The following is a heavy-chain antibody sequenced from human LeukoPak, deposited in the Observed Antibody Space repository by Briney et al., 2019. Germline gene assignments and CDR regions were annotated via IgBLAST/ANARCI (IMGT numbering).Heavy chain of an antibody. CDR2: ISGSGSST. CDR3: AKVIAVAGIAFDY. Sequence: PGGSLRLSCAASGFTFSSYAMSWVRQAPGKGLEWVSAISGSGSSTYYADSVKGRFTISRDNSKNTLYLQMNSLRAEDTAVYYCAKVIAVAGIAFDYWGQGTLVTVSS. J-gene: IGHJ4*02. D-gene: IGHD6-19*01. V-gene: IGHV3-23*01. CDR1: GFTFSSYA.